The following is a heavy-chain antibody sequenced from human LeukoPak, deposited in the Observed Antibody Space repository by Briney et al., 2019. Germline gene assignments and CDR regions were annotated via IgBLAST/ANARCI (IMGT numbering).Heavy chain of an antibody. V-gene: IGHV3-21*01. D-gene: IGHD3/OR15-3a*01. Sequence: GGSLTLSCAASGFTFSTYSMNWVRQAPGKGLEWVSSISRSSTYIYYADSVKGRFTISRDDAKNSLYLQMNSLRAEDTAVYYCARVRSDFWTAVAYWGQGTLVTVSS. CDR1: GFTFSTYS. CDR3: ARVRSDFWTAVAY. J-gene: IGHJ4*02. CDR2: ISRSSTYI.